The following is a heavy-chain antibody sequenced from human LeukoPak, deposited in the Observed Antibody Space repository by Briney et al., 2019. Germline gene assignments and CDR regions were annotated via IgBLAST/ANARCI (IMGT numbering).Heavy chain of an antibody. D-gene: IGHD2-21*02. V-gene: IGHV3-53*01. CDR1: GFSVSNNY. Sequence: RPGGSLRLSCAASGFSVSNNYMSWVRQAPGKGLEWVPIIHSGGNTYYAVSVKGRFTISRDNSNNTLYLQMNSLRGEDTGVYYCERESAYCGSDCRSLSDYWGQGTLVTVSS. CDR2: IHSGGNT. CDR3: ERESAYCGSDCRSLSDY. J-gene: IGHJ4*02.